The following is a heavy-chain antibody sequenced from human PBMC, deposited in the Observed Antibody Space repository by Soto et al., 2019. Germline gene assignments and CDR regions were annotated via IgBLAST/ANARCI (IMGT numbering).Heavy chain of an antibody. J-gene: IGHJ4*02. CDR3: ARDGDVNTGFGKDY. D-gene: IGHD3-16*01. Sequence: ESGGGVVQPGRSLRLSCAASGFTFSNYGMHWVRQAPGKGLEWVAFIWHDGGNKFYAESVKGRFTIFRDNSKNTLYLQMNSLSAEATAMYYCARDGDVNTGFGKDYWGQGTLVTVSS. V-gene: IGHV3-33*01. CDR1: GFTFSNYG. CDR2: IWHDGGNK.